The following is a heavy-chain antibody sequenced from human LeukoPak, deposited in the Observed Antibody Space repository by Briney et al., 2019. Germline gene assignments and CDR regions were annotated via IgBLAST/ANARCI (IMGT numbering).Heavy chain of an antibody. CDR3: ARGYYDFWSGPLDYFDY. J-gene: IGHJ4*02. CDR2: IYYSGST. Sequence: TSETLSLTCTVSGGSISSYYWSWIRQPPGKGLEWIGYIYYSGSTNYNPSLKSRVTISVDTSKYQFSLKLSSVTAADTAVYYCARGYYDFWSGPLDYFDYWGQGTLVTVSS. V-gene: IGHV4-59*01. D-gene: IGHD3-3*01. CDR1: GGSISSYY.